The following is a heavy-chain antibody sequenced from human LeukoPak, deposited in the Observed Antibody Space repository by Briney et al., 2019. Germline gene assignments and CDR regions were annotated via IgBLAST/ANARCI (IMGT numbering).Heavy chain of an antibody. J-gene: IGHJ4*02. V-gene: IGHV3-74*01. CDR2: ISIDGSYT. CDR1: GFGFSDYW. CDR3: LFASGSYYTAFHY. Sequence: SGGSLRLSCAASGFGFSDYWMHWVRQVPGRGPVWVSHISIDGSYTNYADSVKGRFTISRDNAKNTLYLEMNSLRAEDTAVYYCLFASGSYYTAFHYWGPGTLVTVSS. D-gene: IGHD3-10*01.